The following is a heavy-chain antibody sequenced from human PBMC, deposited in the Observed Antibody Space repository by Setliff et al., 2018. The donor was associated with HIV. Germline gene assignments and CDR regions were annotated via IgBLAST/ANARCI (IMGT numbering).Heavy chain of an antibody. CDR3: ARALYGSDSLLDS. CDR1: GFTLTSSW. J-gene: IGHJ4*02. D-gene: IGHD1-26*01. Sequence: GRSLRLSCAVSGFTLTSSWIHWVRQAPGKGLVWVSRFRGDDRTTNYADSVKGRFTFSSDNAKNTVYLQMDALRAEDTAVYYCARALYGSDSLLDSWGQGTLVTVSS. CDR2: FRGDDRTT. V-gene: IGHV3-74*01.